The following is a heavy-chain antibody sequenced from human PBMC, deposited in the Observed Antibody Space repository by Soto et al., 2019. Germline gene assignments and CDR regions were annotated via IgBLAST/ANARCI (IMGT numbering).Heavy chain of an antibody. J-gene: IGHJ6*03. D-gene: IGHD6-6*01. CDR1: GFTFSSYA. V-gene: IGHV3-64*01. CDR2: ISSNGDST. CDR3: ARVDSSSSYYYYYMDV. Sequence: GGSLRLSCAASGFTFSSYAMHWVRQAPGKGLEYVSAISSNGDSTYYANSVKGRFTISRDNSKNTLYLQMGSLSAEDMAVYYCARVDSSSSYYYYYMDVWGKGTTVTVSS.